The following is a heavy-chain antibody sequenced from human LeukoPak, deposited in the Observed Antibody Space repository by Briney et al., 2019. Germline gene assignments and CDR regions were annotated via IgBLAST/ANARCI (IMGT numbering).Heavy chain of an antibody. CDR1: GYTFTSYG. J-gene: IGHJ5*02. V-gene: IGHV1-18*01. Sequence: ASVKVSCKASGYTFTSYGISWVRQAPRQGLEWMGWISAYNGNTNYAQKLQGRVTMTTDTSTSTAYMELRSLRSDDTAVYYCARDTVGATANWFDPWGQGTLVTVSS. D-gene: IGHD1-26*01. CDR2: ISAYNGNT. CDR3: ARDTVGATANWFDP.